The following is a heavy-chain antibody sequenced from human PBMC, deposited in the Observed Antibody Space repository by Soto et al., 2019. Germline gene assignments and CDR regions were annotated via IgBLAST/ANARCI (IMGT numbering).Heavy chain of an antibody. V-gene: IGHV1-3*01. CDR1: GYTFTTYS. J-gene: IGHJ5*02. D-gene: IGHD3-16*01. CDR2: INAGSGRT. CDR3: APWANPGWFDP. Sequence: QVQLVQSGAEVKKPGASVKVSCKASGYTFTTYSMHWMRQAPGQRLEWMGWINAGSGRTKYSQKFWGRVTFTSDTSASTASMELSSLRYEDTAVYYCAPWANPGWFDPWGQGTLVTVSS.